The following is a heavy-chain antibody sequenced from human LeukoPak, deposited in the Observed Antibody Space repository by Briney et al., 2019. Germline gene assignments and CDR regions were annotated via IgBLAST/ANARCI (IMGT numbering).Heavy chain of an antibody. D-gene: IGHD2-2*01. J-gene: IGHJ3*02. CDR3: AKVPISYCISTSCLDAFDI. CDR1: GFTFSSYG. CDR2: IRYDGSNK. V-gene: IGHV3-30*02. Sequence: PGGSLRLSCAASGFTFSSYGMHWVRQAPGKGLEWVAFIRYDGSNKYYADSVKGRFTISRDNSKNTLYLQMNSLRAEDTAVYYCAKVPISYCISTSCLDAFDIWGQGTMVTVSS.